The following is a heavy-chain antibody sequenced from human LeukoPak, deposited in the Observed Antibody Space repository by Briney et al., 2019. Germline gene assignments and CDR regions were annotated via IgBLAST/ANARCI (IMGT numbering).Heavy chain of an antibody. V-gene: IGHV3-23*01. J-gene: IGHJ4*02. CDR3: VREGYSSGWFRN. Sequence: GGSLRLSCAASGFTFSSYAMSWVRQAPGKGLEWVSAISGSGGSTYYADSVKGRFTISRDNSKNTLYLQMNSLRAEDTAVYYCVREGYSSGWFRNWGQGTLVIVSS. CDR1: GFTFSSYA. D-gene: IGHD6-19*01. CDR2: ISGSGGST.